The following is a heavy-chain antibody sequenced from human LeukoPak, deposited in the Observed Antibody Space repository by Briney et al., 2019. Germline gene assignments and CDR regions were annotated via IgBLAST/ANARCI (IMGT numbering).Heavy chain of an antibody. CDR1: GGSFSGYY. CDR2: INHSGST. D-gene: IGHD3-22*01. CDR3: ARDNYYDSSGYYKRSFDY. Sequence: SETLSLTCAVYGGSFSGYYWSWIRQPPGKGLEWIGEINHSGSTTYNPSLKSRVTISVDTSKNQFSLKLRSVTAADTAVYYCARDNYYDSSGYYKRSFDYWGQGTLVTVSS. V-gene: IGHV4-34*01. J-gene: IGHJ4*02.